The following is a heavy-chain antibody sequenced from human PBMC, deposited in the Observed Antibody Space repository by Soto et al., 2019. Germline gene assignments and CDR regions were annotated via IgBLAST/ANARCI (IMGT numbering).Heavy chain of an antibody. CDR1: GGSISSGGYY. CDR2: IYYSGST. J-gene: IGHJ5*02. CDR3: ARGRDGYCSSTSCYIWFDP. Sequence: PSETLSLTCTVSGGSISSGGYYWSWIRQHPGKGLEWIGYIYYSGSTYYNPSLKSRVTISVDTSKNQLSLKLSSVTAADTAVYYCARGRDGYCSSTSCYIWFDPWGQGTLVTVSS. V-gene: IGHV4-31*03. D-gene: IGHD2-2*02.